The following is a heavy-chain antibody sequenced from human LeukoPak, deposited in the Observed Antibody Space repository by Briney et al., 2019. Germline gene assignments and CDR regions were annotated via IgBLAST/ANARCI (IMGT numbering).Heavy chain of an antibody. CDR2: IYYSGST. CDR1: GGSISSSSYY. V-gene: IGHV4-39*01. J-gene: IGHJ5*01. D-gene: IGHD6-13*01. CDR3: ARGYSPVNWFDS. Sequence: SETLSLTCTVSGGSISSSSYYWGWIRQPPGRGLDWIGSIYYSGSTYYNPSLKSRVTISVDTSKNQFSLKLSSVTAADTAVYYCARGYSPVNWFDSWGQGTLVTVSS.